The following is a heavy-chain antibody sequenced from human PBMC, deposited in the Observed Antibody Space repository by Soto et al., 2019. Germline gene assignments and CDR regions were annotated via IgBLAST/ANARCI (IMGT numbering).Heavy chain of an antibody. J-gene: IGHJ3*02. Sequence: GASVKVSCKASGGTFSSYAISWVRQAPGQGLEWMGGIIPIFGTANYAQKFQGRVTITADKSTSTAYMELSSLRSEDTAVYYCASGVTKNAFDIWGQGTMVTVS. CDR1: GGTFSSYA. D-gene: IGHD4-17*01. V-gene: IGHV1-69*06. CDR3: ASGVTKNAFDI. CDR2: IIPIFGTA.